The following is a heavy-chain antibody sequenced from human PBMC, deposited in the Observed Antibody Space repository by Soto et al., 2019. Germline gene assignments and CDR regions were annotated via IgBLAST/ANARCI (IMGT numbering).Heavy chain of an antibody. CDR3: AKLSTVGYYDSSGYGYYFEY. D-gene: IGHD3-22*01. V-gene: IGHV3-30*18. J-gene: IGHJ4*02. CDR2: ISYDGSNK. CDR1: GFTFSSYG. Sequence: GGSLRLSCAASGFTFSSYGMHWVRQAPGKGLEWVAVISYDGSNKYYADSVKGRFTISRDNSKNTLYLQMNSLRAEDTAVYYCAKLSTVGYYDSSGYGYYFEYWGQGTLVTVSS.